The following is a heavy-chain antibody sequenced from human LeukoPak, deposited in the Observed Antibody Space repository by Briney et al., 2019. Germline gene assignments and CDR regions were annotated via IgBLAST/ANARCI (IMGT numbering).Heavy chain of an antibody. Sequence: GGSLRLSCAASGFTFSSYSMNWVRQAPGKGLEWVSSISSSSSYIYYVDSVKGRFTISRDNAKNSLYLQMNSLRAEDTAVYYCARVLVGYGAVYFDYWGQGTLVTVSS. J-gene: IGHJ4*02. CDR1: GFTFSSYS. CDR2: ISSSSSYI. V-gene: IGHV3-21*01. D-gene: IGHD4-17*01. CDR3: ARVLVGYGAVYFDY.